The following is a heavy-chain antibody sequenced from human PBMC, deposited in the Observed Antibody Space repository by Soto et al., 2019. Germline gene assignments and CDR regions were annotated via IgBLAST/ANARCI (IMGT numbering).Heavy chain of an antibody. D-gene: IGHD2-15*01. J-gene: IGHJ4*02. Sequence: PSETLSLTCAVSGGSISSGGYSWSWIRQPPGKGLEWIGYIYHSGSAYYNPSLKSRVTISVDRSKNQFSLKLSSVTAADTAVYYCARLGGSMYYFDYWGQGTQVTVSS. CDR3: ARLGGSMYYFDY. CDR2: IYHSGSA. V-gene: IGHV4-30-2*01. CDR1: GGSISSGGYS.